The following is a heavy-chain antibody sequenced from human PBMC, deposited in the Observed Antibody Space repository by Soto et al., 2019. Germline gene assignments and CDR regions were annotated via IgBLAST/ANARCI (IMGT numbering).Heavy chain of an antibody. CDR1: GGSVNNYY. Sequence: QVQLLESGPGLVKPSETLSLTCTVAGGSVNNYYWTWIRQFPGKGLEWIGYINENGRTNYNPSLEGRLTISIDTSGNQFSLRLSSVTAAETAIYYCASDRGRVSALDIWGHGTKVTVSS. CDR3: ASDRGRVSALDI. CDR2: INENGRT. D-gene: IGHD3-3*01. V-gene: IGHV4-59*02. J-gene: IGHJ3*02.